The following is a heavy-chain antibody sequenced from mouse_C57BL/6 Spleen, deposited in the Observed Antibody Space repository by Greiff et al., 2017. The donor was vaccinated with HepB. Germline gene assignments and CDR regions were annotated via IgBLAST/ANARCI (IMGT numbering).Heavy chain of an antibody. CDR3: AREGFMYYYGSSYGENAMDY. CDR1: GFNIKNTY. J-gene: IGHJ4*01. Sequence: EVQLVESVAELVRPGASVKLSCTASGFNIKNTYMHWVKQRPEQGLEWIGRIDPANGNTKYAPKFQGKATITADTSSNTAYLQLSSLTSEDTAIYYCAREGFMYYYGSSYGENAMDYWGQGTSVTVSS. D-gene: IGHD1-1*01. V-gene: IGHV14-3*01. CDR2: IDPANGNT.